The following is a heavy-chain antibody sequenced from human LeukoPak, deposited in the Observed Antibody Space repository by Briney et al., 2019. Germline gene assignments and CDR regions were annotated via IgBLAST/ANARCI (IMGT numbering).Heavy chain of an antibody. CDR3: ARSYSNYGAVRDEVY. CDR1: GFTFSSYG. V-gene: IGHV3-30*02. J-gene: IGHJ4*02. D-gene: IGHD4-11*01. CDR2: IRHDGSNK. Sequence: GGSLILSCAASGFTFSSYGMHWVRQAPGKGLEWVAFIRHDGSNKYFADSVKGRFTISRDNSKNTPYLQMNSLRAEDTAVYYCARSYSNYGAVRDEVYWGQGTLVTVSS.